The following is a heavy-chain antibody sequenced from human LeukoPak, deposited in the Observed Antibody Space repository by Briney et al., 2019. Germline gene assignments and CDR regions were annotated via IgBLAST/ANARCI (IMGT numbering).Heavy chain of an antibody. CDR3: AKEPYSGSQLLDY. CDR1: GFTFSSHA. D-gene: IGHD1-26*01. J-gene: IGHJ4*02. CDR2: ISTSGGST. V-gene: IGHV3-23*01. Sequence: GGSLRLSCAASGFTFSSHAMSWVRQAPGKGLEGVSAISTSGGSTYYADSVKARFTISRDNSKNTLYLQMNSLRAEDTAVYYCAKEPYSGSQLLDYWGQGTLVTVSS.